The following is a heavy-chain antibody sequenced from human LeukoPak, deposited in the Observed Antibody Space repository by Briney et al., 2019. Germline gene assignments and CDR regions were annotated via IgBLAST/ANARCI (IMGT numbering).Heavy chain of an antibody. D-gene: IGHD1-7*01. J-gene: IGHJ6*02. CDR3: ARDMELELPASSGCYGMDV. CDR2: IKHDGSEK. V-gene: IGHV3-7*01. Sequence: GGSLRLSCVVSGFTFSSYWMTWVRQAPGKGLEWVANIKHDGSEKYYVDSVKGRFTISRDNAKDSLCLQMNSLRAKDTAVYYCARDMELELPASSGCYGMDVWGQGTTVTASS. CDR1: GFTFSSYW.